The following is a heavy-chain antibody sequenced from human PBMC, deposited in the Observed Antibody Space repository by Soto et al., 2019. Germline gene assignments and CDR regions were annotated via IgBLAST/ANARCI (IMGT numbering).Heavy chain of an antibody. CDR3: ARPASGGSRDAFDV. J-gene: IGHJ3*01. Sequence: GESLKISCKASGYKFTTFWRNWVRQTPGKGLEWLGRIDPTDSFTNYSPPFEGHVTISVDRSISTAYLQWNSLQASDTAIYYCARPASGGSRDAFDVWGQGTTVTVSS. V-gene: IGHV5-10-1*01. CDR2: IDPTDSFT. CDR1: GYKFTTFW. D-gene: IGHD2-15*01.